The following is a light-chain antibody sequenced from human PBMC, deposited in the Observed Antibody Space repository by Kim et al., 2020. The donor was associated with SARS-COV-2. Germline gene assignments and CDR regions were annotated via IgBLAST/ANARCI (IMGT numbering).Light chain of an antibody. CDR2: VAS. CDR3: QQYYSYPYT. Sequence: AIRMTQSPSSFSASTGDRVTITCRASQGIDSYLAWYQQKPGKAPKLLIYVASTLQSGVPSRFSGSRSGTDFTLTISSLQSEDFATYYCQQYYSYPYTFGQGTKLEI. V-gene: IGKV1-8*01. J-gene: IGKJ2*01. CDR1: QGIDSY.